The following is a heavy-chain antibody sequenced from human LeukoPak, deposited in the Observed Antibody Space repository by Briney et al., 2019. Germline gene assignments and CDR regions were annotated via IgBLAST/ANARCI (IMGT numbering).Heavy chain of an antibody. CDR1: GFTFSDYY. Sequence: GGSLRLSSAASGFTFSDYYMSWIRQAPGKGLEWVSYISSSGSTIYYADSVKGRFTISRDNAKNSLYLQMNSLRAEDTAVYYCAREVGFYDSSGYAVNWFDPWGQGTLVTVSS. J-gene: IGHJ5*02. CDR2: ISSSGSTI. CDR3: AREVGFYDSSGYAVNWFDP. D-gene: IGHD3-22*01. V-gene: IGHV3-11*01.